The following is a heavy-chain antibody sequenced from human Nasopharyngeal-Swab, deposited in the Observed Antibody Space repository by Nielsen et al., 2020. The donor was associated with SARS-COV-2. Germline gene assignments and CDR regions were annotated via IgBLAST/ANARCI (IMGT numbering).Heavy chain of an antibody. Sequence: GESLKISCAASGFTFSSYAMSWVRQAPGEGLEWVSAISGSGGSTYYADSVKGRFTISRDNSKNTLYLQMNSLRAEDTAVYYCASTVMVNSGYYGMDVWGQGTTVTVSS. CDR2: ISGSGGST. CDR3: ASTVMVNSGYYGMDV. J-gene: IGHJ6*02. D-gene: IGHD5-18*01. V-gene: IGHV3-23*01. CDR1: GFTFSSYA.